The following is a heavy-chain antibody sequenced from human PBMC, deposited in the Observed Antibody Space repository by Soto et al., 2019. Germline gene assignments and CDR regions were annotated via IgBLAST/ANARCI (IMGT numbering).Heavy chain of an antibody. J-gene: IGHJ6*02. CDR1: GFTFSSYA. V-gene: IGHV4-34*01. Sequence: GSLRLSCAAPGFTFSSYAMSWVRQAPGKGLEWIGEINHSGSTNYNPSLKSRVTISVDTSKNQFSLKLSSVTAADTAVYYCARGGSSGYYLNYYYYYGMDVWGQGTTVTVSS. D-gene: IGHD3-22*01. CDR3: ARGGSSGYYLNYYYYYGMDV. CDR2: INHSGST.